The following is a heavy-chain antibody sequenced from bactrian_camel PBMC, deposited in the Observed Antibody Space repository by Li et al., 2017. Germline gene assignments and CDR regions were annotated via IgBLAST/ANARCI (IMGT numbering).Heavy chain of an antibody. CDR3: AAGTLASKWHALIPARYTY. D-gene: IGHD7*01. CDR2: IASDGRP. CDR1: GVMTRLYC. J-gene: IGHJ4*01. V-gene: IGHV3S53*01. Sequence: HVQLVESGGGSVQTGGSLRLSCAASGVMTRLYCMAWFRQSPGIEREGVAFIASDGRPSYADSVKGRFSISKDNGKKTLYLQMNSLKPEDTAMYYCAAGTLASKWHALIPARYTYWGQGTQVTVS.